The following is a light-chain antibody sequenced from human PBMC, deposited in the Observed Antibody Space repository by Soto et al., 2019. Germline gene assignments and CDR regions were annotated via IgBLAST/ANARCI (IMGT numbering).Light chain of an antibody. J-gene: IGKJ4*01. CDR3: QQTTSFPLT. Sequence: IQITQSPSFVSASVGDRDHISCRASQGISSWLAWYQHKPGRAPKVLIHCASSLESGVTSRFSGSVSGTVFTLTISSLQPEVIATYYCQQTTSFPLTFGGGTKVQIK. CDR1: QGISSW. CDR2: CAS. V-gene: IGKV1-12*01.